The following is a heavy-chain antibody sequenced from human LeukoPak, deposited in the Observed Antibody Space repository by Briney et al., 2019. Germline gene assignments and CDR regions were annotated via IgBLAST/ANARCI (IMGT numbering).Heavy chain of an antibody. D-gene: IGHD2-2*01. V-gene: IGHV5-51*01. J-gene: IGHJ6*02. CDR2: IYPGDSDT. Sequence: GESLKISCKGSGYSFTSYWIGWVRQMPGKGLEWKGIIYPGDSDTRYSPSFQGQVTISADKSISTAYLQWSSLKASDTAMYYCARLDARCSSTSCHTYYYYGMDVWGQGTTVTVSS. CDR1: GYSFTSYW. CDR3: ARLDARCSSTSCHTYYYYGMDV.